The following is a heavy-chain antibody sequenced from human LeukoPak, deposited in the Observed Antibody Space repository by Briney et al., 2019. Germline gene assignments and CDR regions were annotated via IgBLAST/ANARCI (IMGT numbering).Heavy chain of an antibody. J-gene: IGHJ3*02. CDR2: ISGSGGST. CDR3: ASFDSSGHFADAFDI. D-gene: IGHD3-22*01. Sequence: ETLSLTCTVSGVSNSSYYWSLIRQPPGKGLEWVSAISGSGGSTYYADSVKGRFTISRHDSKNTLYLQMNSLRAEDTVVYYCASFDSSGHFADAFDIWGQGTMVTVSS. V-gene: IGHV3-53*04. CDR1: GVSNSSYY.